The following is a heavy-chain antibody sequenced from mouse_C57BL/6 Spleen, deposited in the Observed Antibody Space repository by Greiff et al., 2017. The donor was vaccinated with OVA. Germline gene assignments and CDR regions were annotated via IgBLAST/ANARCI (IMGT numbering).Heavy chain of an antibody. J-gene: IGHJ2*01. V-gene: IGHV5-17*01. CDR1: GFTFSDYG. D-gene: IGHD1-1*01. Sequence: EVQLVESGGGLVKPGGSLKLSCAASGFTFSDYGMHWVRQAPEKGLEWVAYISSGSSTIYYADTVKGRFTISRDNAKNTLFLQMTSLRSEDTAMYYCARTITTVVATRNYFDYWGQGTTLTVSS. CDR3: ARTITTVVATRNYFDY. CDR2: ISSGSSTI.